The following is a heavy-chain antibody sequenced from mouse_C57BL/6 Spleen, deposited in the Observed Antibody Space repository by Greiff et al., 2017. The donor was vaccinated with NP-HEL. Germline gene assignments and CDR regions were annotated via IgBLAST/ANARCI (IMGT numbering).Heavy chain of an antibody. CDR1: GYTFTSYW. D-gene: IGHD2-4*01. CDR2: INPSNGGT. CDR3: ARGVYYDYDERFAY. V-gene: IGHV1-53*01. J-gene: IGHJ3*01. Sequence: QVQLQQSGTELVKPGASVKLSCKASGYTFTSYWMHWVKQRPGQGLEWIGNINPSNGGTNYNEKFKSKATLTVDKSSSTAYMQLSSLTSEDSAVYYCARGVYYDYDERFAYWGQGTLVTVSA.